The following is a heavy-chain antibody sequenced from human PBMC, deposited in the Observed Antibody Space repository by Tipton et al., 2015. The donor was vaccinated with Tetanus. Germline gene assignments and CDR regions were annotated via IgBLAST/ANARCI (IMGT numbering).Heavy chain of an antibody. D-gene: IGHD6-19*01. J-gene: IGHJ6*02. V-gene: IGHV4-59*01. CDR2: IYFSGHT. CDR1: GGPLRSYY. Sequence: TLSLTCTVSGGPLRSYYWSWIRQSPGKGLEWIGHIYFSGHTKYNPSLKSRVTFSLDTSQNQISLQLTSVTAADTAVYYCARHSGWYNFFTGVDVWGLGTTVTVSS. CDR3: ARHSGWYNFFTGVDV.